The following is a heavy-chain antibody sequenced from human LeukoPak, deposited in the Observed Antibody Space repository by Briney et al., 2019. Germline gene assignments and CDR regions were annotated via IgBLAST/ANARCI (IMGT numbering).Heavy chain of an antibody. CDR2: IYTSGST. J-gene: IGHJ5*02. Sequence: PSETLSLTCTASGGSISSYYWSWIRQPAGKGLEWIGRIYTSGSTNYNPSLKSRVTMSVDTSKNQFSLKLSSVTAADTAVYYCARGYYDFWSGNNWFDPWGQGTLVTVSS. D-gene: IGHD3-3*01. CDR3: ARGYYDFWSGNNWFDP. V-gene: IGHV4-4*07. CDR1: GGSISSYY.